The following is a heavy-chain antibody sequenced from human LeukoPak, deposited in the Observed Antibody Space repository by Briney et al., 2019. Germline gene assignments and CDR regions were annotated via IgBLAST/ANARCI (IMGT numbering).Heavy chain of an antibody. V-gene: IGHV4-30-2*02. CDR2: MYHSGS. J-gene: IGHJ4*02. CDR1: GGSISSGGYS. D-gene: IGHD2-2*01. CDR3: AKSSIPDY. Sequence: SETLSLTCAVSGGSISSGGYSWSWIRQPPGKGLEWIGYMYHSGSIYNPSLKSRVTISVDRSKNQFSLKLSSVTDADTAVYYCAKSSIPDYWGQGTLVTVSS.